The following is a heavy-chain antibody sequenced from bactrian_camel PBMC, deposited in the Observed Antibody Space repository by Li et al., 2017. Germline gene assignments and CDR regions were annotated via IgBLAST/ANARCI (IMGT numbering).Heavy chain of an antibody. CDR1: GLTFTKYH. V-gene: IGHV3S40*01. CDR3: AAAPWSICLTSTQALSSKGFLS. CDR2: ISAGGNI. Sequence: DVQLVESGGGLVQPGGSLRLACAASGLTFTKYHMTWVRHIPGKGLEWVSHISAGGNIKYADSVKGRFTISQDDTKNTMYLQMHNLAPEDTATYYCAAAPWSICLTSTQALSSKGFLSWGQGTQVTVS. D-gene: IGHD2*01. J-gene: IGHJ4*01.